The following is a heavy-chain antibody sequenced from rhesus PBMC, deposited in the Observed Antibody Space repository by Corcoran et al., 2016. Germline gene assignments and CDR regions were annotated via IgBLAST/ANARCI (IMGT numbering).Heavy chain of an antibody. CDR2: ISYDGRKK. CDR3: AEGLIAAADPGGYFDY. CDR1: GFTFSSYG. J-gene: IGHJ4*01. D-gene: IGHD6S26*01. V-gene: IGHV3-54*02. Sequence: EVQLVESGGGLVQPGGSLRLSCAASGFTFSSYGMHWVRQAPGKGLEWVAVISYDGRKKYYADSVKDRFTISGDNSKKMLYLQMNNLKLEDAAVYYCAEGLIAAADPGGYFDYWGQGVLVTVSS.